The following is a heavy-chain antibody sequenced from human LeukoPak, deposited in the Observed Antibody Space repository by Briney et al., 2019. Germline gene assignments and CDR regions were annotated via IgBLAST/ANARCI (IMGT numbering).Heavy chain of an antibody. CDR3: ARGRYSSYHSLDY. V-gene: IGHV1-69*05. J-gene: IGHJ4*02. Sequence: SVKVSCKASGYTFTSYGISWVRQAPGQGLEWMGRIIPIFGTANYAQKFQGRVTITTDESTSTAYMELSSLRSEDTAVYYCARGRYSSYHSLDYWGQGTLVTVSS. D-gene: IGHD6-19*01. CDR1: GYTFTSYG. CDR2: IIPIFGTA.